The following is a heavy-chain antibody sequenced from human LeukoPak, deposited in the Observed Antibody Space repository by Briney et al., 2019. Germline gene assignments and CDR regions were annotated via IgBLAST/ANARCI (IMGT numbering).Heavy chain of an antibody. V-gene: IGHV4-59*01. D-gene: IGHD1-14*01. J-gene: IGHJ4*02. CDR1: GGSISSYY. Sequence: PSETLSHTCTVSGGSISSYYWSWIRQPPGKGLEWIAYIYYSGSTNYNPSLKSRVTISVDTSKNQFSLKLSSVTAADTAAYYCARDRGYKWGQGTLVTVSS. CDR3: ARDRGYK. CDR2: IYYSGST.